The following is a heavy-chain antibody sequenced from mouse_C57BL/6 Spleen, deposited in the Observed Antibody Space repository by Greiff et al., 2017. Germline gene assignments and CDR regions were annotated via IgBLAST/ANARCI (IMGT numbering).Heavy chain of an antibody. D-gene: IGHD1-1*02. Sequence: VQLQQPWAELVMPGASVQLSCKASGYTFTSYWMHWVKQRPGQGLAWIGEIDPSDSYTNSNQKFKGKSTLTVDKYSSTAYMQLSGLTSEDSAVYYCARKGGREDYCDYRGQCGTLTVSS. V-gene: IGHV1-69*01. CDR3: ARKGGREDYCDY. J-gene: IGHJ2*01. CDR1: GYTFTSYW. CDR2: IDPSDSYT.